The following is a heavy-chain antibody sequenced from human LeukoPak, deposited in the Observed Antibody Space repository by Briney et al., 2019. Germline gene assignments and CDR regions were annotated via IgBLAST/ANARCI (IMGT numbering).Heavy chain of an antibody. V-gene: IGHV3-7*01. CDR1: GFSLSTYW. J-gene: IGHJ4*02. Sequence: GGSLRLSCAASGFSLSTYWVTWVRQAPGAGLEWVANINPGGTETYYVEPVKGRFTISRDNAKNLVYLQMNSLRAEDSAVYHCGRFGYVAGVDLWGQGTLVTVSS. CDR3: GRFGYVAGVDL. D-gene: IGHD6-19*01. CDR2: INPGGTET.